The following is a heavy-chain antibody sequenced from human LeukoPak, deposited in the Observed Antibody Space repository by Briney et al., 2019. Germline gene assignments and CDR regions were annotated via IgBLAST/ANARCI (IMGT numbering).Heavy chain of an antibody. Sequence: GGSLRLSCAASGFTVSSNYMSWVRQAPGKGLEWVSVIYSGGSTYYADSVKGIFTISRDNSKNTLYLQMNSLRAEDTAVYYCAGQWSVTALGRFDYWGQGTLVTVSS. CDR3: AGQWSVTALGRFDY. V-gene: IGHV3-66*04. J-gene: IGHJ4*02. CDR1: GFTVSSNY. D-gene: IGHD2-21*02. CDR2: IYSGGST.